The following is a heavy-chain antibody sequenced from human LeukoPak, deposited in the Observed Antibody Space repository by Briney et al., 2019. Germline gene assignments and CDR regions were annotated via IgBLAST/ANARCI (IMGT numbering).Heavy chain of an antibody. V-gene: IGHV3-21*01. CDR1: GFTVTTKS. Sequence: PGGSLRLSCAASGFTVTTKSMAWVRQAPGRGLERVASISRNSTYIHYADSVKGRFTISRDNARNSLFLQMNSLRAEDTAIYYCASDEGNYFDYWGQGTLVTVSS. CDR3: ASDEGNYFDY. CDR2: ISRNSTYI. J-gene: IGHJ4*02.